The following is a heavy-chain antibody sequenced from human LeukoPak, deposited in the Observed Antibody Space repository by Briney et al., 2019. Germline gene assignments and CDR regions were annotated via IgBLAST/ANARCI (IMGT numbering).Heavy chain of an antibody. Sequence: GGSLRLSCAASGFSFSTYGIHWVRQAPGKGLEWVAVMWYDGSKDYYADSVKGRFTISRDTSKNTLYLQMNNLRAEDTAVYYCAKDRETYEYTFDYWGQRTLVTVSS. D-gene: IGHD3-16*01. CDR3: AKDRETYEYTFDY. J-gene: IGHJ4*02. V-gene: IGHV3-33*06. CDR1: GFSFSTYG. CDR2: MWYDGSKD.